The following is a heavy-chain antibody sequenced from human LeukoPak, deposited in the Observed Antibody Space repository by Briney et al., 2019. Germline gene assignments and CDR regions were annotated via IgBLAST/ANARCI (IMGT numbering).Heavy chain of an antibody. V-gene: IGHV3-11*01. Sequence: GGSLRLSCAASGFTVSDYYMSWIRQAPGKGLEWVSYISRSGSTTYYADSVKGRFTNSRDNAKNSLYLQMNSLRAEDTAVYYCARDFRAAFDPWGQGTLVTVSS. CDR1: GFTVSDYY. D-gene: IGHD3-10*01. CDR2: ISRSGSTT. CDR3: ARDFRAAFDP. J-gene: IGHJ5*02.